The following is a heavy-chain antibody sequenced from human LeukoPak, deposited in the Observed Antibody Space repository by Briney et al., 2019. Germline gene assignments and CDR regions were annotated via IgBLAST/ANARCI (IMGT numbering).Heavy chain of an antibody. Sequence: GGSLRLSCAASGFTFSSYAMSWVRQAPGKGLEWVSAISGSGGSTYYADSVKGRFTISRDNSKNTLYLQMNSLRAEDTAVYYCARESADGGFNYVSYWGQGTLVTVSS. D-gene: IGHD5-12*01. V-gene: IGHV3-23*01. CDR3: ARESADGGFNYVSY. CDR1: GFTFSSYA. J-gene: IGHJ4*02. CDR2: ISGSGGST.